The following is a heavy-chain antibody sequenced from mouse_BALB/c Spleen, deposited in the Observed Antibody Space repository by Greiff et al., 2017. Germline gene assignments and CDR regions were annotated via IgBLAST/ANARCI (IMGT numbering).Heavy chain of an antibody. CDR2: ISSGSSTI. CDR3: ARDFYP. J-gene: IGHJ4*01. CDR1: GFTFSSFG. V-gene: IGHV5-17*02. Sequence: EVQLVESGGGLVQPGGSRKLSCAASGFTFSSFGMHWVRQAPEKGLEWVAYISSGSSTIYYADTVKGRFTISRDNPKNTLFLQMTSLRSEDTAMYYCARDFYPWGQGTSVTVSS.